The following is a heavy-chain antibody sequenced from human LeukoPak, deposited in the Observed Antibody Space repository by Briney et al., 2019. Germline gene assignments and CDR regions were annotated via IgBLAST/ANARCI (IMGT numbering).Heavy chain of an antibody. J-gene: IGHJ6*03. Sequence: PSETLSLTCTVSGGSISSSSYYWGWVRQAPGKGLEWVANINQDGSKKYYVDSIKGRFTISRDNAKNSLYLQMISLRAEDTALYYCARVFSGWYGNYMDVWGKGTTVTVSS. CDR1: GGSISSSSYY. D-gene: IGHD6-19*01. CDR3: ARVFSGWYGNYMDV. V-gene: IGHV3-7*01. CDR2: INQDGSKK.